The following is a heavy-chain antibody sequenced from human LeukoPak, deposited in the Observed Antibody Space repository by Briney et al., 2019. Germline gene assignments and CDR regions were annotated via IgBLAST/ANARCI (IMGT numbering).Heavy chain of an antibody. J-gene: IGHJ4*02. CDR1: GITFRNYE. Sequence: GGSLRLSCTVSGITFRNYEMHWARQGPGKGLEWVSYISTSGNYIYYADSVKGRFTISRDNTKNSLYLQMNSLRAEDTAVYYCAIQIAVSGRLDFWGQGTQVTVSS. D-gene: IGHD6-19*01. CDR3: AIQIAVSGRLDF. V-gene: IGHV3-48*03. CDR2: ISTSGNYI.